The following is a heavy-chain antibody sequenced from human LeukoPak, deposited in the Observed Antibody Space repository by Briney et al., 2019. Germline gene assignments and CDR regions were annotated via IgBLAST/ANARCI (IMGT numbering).Heavy chain of an antibody. V-gene: IGHV4-34*01. D-gene: IGHD4-17*01. CDR2: INHSGST. Sequence: SETLSLTCAVYGGSFSGYYWSWIRQPPGKGLEWIGKINHSGSTNYNPSLKSRVTISVDTSKNQFSLKLSSVTAADTAVYYCARGPVGNYGDYLADYWGQGTLVTVSS. CDR3: ARGPVGNYGDYLADY. CDR1: GGSFSGYY. J-gene: IGHJ4*02.